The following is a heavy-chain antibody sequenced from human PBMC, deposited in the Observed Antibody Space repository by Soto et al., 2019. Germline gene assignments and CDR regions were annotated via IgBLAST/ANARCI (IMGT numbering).Heavy chain of an antibody. CDR2: MYYNGNT. CDR3: VRLGVATPGSRYFDY. CDR1: GGSISTSNYY. V-gene: IGHV4-39*01. J-gene: IGHJ4*02. Sequence: SETLSLTCTVSGGSISTSNYYWGWIRQPPGKGLEWIGSMYYNGNTYYSPSLRSRVTISVDTSKKQFSLRLSALTAADTAVYYCVRLGVATPGSRYFDYWGQGTLVTVSS. D-gene: IGHD6-13*01.